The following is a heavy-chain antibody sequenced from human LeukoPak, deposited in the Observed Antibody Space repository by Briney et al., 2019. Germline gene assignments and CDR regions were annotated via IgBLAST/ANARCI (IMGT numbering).Heavy chain of an antibody. CDR1: GFTFSNYW. Sequence: GSLRLSCAASGFTFSNYWMSWVRQAPGKGLEWVANIKQDGSEKYYVDSVKGRFTISRDNAKNSLYLQMNSLRAEDTAVYYCAKAPVTSCRGAFCYPFDYWGQGTLVTVSS. D-gene: IGHD2-15*01. CDR3: AKAPVTSCRGAFCYPFDY. V-gene: IGHV3-7*01. J-gene: IGHJ4*02. CDR2: IKQDGSEK.